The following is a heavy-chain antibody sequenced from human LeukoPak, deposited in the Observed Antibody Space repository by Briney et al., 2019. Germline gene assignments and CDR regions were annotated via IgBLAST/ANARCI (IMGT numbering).Heavy chain of an antibody. CDR2: ISGSGGST. Sequence: GGSLRLSCGVSGFRFSSYAMSWVRQAPGKGLEWVSAISGSGGSTYYAGSVKGRFTISRDNSKNTLYLQMNSLRAEDTAVYYCAKLGGERQIDPWGQGTLVTVPS. J-gene: IGHJ5*02. D-gene: IGHD1-1*01. CDR3: AKLGGERQIDP. V-gene: IGHV3-23*01. CDR1: GFRFSSYA.